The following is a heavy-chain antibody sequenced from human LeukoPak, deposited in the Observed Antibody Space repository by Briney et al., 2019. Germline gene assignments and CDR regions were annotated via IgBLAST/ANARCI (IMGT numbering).Heavy chain of an antibody. D-gene: IGHD3-22*01. Sequence: PGGSLRLSCAASGFTFSSYSMNWVRQAPGKGLEWVSYISSSSSTIYYADSVKGRFTISRDNAKNSLYLQMNSLRAEDTAVYYCARDASSDYYYDSSGVDYWGQGTLVTVSS. J-gene: IGHJ4*02. V-gene: IGHV3-48*01. CDR2: ISSSSSTI. CDR3: ARDASSDYYYDSSGVDY. CDR1: GFTFSSYS.